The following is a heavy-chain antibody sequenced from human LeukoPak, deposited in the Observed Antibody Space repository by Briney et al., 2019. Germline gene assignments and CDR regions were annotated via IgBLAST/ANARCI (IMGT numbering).Heavy chain of an antibody. Sequence: TLSLTCTVSGGSISSGSYYWSWIRQPAGKGLEWIGRIFTSGSTKYNPSLKSRVTISVDTSKNQFSLKLSSVTAADTAVYYCARTRYYYNSRSYGAPYYFDYWGQGTLVTVSS. V-gene: IGHV4-61*02. CDR2: IFTSGST. CDR3: ARTRYYYNSRSYGAPYYFDY. J-gene: IGHJ4*02. D-gene: IGHD3-10*01. CDR1: GGSISSGSYY.